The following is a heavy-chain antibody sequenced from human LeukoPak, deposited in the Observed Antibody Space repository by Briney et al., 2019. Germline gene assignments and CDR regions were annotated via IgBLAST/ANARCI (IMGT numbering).Heavy chain of an antibody. CDR2: FSESGSRT. D-gene: IGHD2-2*01. CDR1: GFTFSSND. CDR3: ARELYIVVVPAAPVSWFDP. Sequence: GGSLRLSCVASGFTFSSNDIGWVRQAPGRGVGWVSIFSESGSRTYSADSVKGPLTISRDNAKNSLYLQMNSLRAEDTAVYYCARELYIVVVPAAPVSWFDPWGQGTLVTVSS. V-gene: IGHV3-21*01. J-gene: IGHJ5*02.